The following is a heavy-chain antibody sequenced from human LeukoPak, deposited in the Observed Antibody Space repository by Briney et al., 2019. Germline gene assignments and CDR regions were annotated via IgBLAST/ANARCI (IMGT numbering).Heavy chain of an antibody. D-gene: IGHD6-25*01. CDR1: GYTFTGYY. CDR3: ARARQKIAALDY. J-gene: IGHJ4*02. CDR2: INPNSGGT. Sequence: ASVKVSCKASGYTFTGYYMHWVRQAPGQGLEWMGWINPNSGGTNYAQKFQGRVTMTRDTSISTAYMELSRLRSDDTAVYYCARARQKIAALDYWGQGTLVTVSS. V-gene: IGHV1-2*02.